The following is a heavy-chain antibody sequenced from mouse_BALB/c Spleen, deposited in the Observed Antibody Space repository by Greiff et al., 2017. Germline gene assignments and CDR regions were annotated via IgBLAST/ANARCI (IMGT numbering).Heavy chain of an antibody. Sequence: EVKLMESGPGLVKPSQSLSLTCTVTGYSITSDYAWNWIRQFPGNKLEWMGYISYSGSTSYNPSLKSRISITRDTSKNQFFLQLNSVTTEDTATYYCARRDGNPPYFDYWGQGTTLTVSS. CDR3: ARRDGNPPYFDY. D-gene: IGHD2-1*01. J-gene: IGHJ2*01. CDR1: GYSITSDYA. CDR2: ISYSGST. V-gene: IGHV3-2*02.